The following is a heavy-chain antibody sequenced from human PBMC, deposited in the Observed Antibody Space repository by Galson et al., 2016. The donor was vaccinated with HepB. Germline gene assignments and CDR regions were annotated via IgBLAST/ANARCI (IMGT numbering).Heavy chain of an antibody. CDR1: GFTFSHAW. J-gene: IGHJ4*02. Sequence: SLRLSCAGSGFTFSHAWLNWVRQAPGKGLEWVGRIKSKGDGETTDYAAPVKSRFTVSRDDSKNTLYLQMNSLKTEDTAVYHCTTSVGANEFDYWGRGTLVTVSS. V-gene: IGHV3-15*07. CDR2: IKSKGDGETT. D-gene: IGHD1-26*01. CDR3: TTSVGANEFDY.